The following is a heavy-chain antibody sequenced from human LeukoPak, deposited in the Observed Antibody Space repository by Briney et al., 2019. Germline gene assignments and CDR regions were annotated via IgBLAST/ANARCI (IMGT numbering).Heavy chain of an antibody. CDR3: VRSLDY. CDR2: ITGSGGFT. CDR1: GFPFSTYA. J-gene: IGHJ4*02. V-gene: IGHV3-23*01. Sequence: GGSLRLSCAASGFPFSTYAMNWVRQAPGKGLEWVSVITGSGGFTQYADSVKGRFTVSRDNSKNTVYLQMNSLRVEDTALYYCVRSLDYWGQGTLVTVSS.